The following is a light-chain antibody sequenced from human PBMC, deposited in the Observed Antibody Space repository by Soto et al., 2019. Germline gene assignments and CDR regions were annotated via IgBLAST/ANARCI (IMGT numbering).Light chain of an antibody. Sequence: QSVLTQPPSVSATPGQGVTLSCSGGDSNIGSTAVNWYQQVPGTAPKLLIYSSNQRPSGVPDRISGSKSGTSASLAISGLQSEDEADYYCAAWDDDLHVWLFGGGT. J-gene: IGLJ2*01. CDR1: DSNIGSTA. CDR2: SSN. V-gene: IGLV1-44*01. CDR3: AAWDDDLHVWL.